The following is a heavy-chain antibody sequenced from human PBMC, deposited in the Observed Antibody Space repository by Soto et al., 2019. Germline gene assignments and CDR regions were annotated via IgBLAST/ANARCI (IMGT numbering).Heavy chain of an antibody. CDR3: ARGGYDFWSGYLPRFDY. CDR1: GFTFSSYG. CDR2: IWYDGSNK. Sequence: PGGSLRLSCAASGFTFSSYGMHWVRQAPGKGLEWVAVIWYDGSNKYYADSVKGRFTISRDNSKNTLYLQMNSLRAEDTAVYYCARGGYDFWSGYLPRFDYWGQGPLVTVSS. D-gene: IGHD3-3*01. J-gene: IGHJ4*02. V-gene: IGHV3-33*01.